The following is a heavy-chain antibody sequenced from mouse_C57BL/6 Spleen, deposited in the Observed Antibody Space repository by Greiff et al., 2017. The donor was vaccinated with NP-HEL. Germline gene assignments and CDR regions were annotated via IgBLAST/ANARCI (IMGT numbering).Heavy chain of an antibody. V-gene: IGHV1-82*01. Sequence: VQLQESGPELVKPGASVKISCKASGYAFSSSWMNWVKQRPGKGLEWIGRIYPGDGDTNYNGKFKGKATLTADKSSSTASMQLSSLTSEDSAVYCCAVDSSGYYWYFDVWGTGTTVTVSS. D-gene: IGHD3-2*02. CDR3: AVDSSGYYWYFDV. J-gene: IGHJ1*03. CDR1: GYAFSSSW. CDR2: IYPGDGDT.